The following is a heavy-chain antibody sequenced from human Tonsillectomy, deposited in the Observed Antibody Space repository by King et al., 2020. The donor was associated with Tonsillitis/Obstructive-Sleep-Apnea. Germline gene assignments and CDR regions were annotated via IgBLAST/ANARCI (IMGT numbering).Heavy chain of an antibody. D-gene: IGHD1-26*01. CDR2: INWNSGKI. CDR1: GFTFDDYA. CDR3: AKAAWDGGLYYYYYMDV. J-gene: IGHJ6*03. V-gene: IGHV3-9*01. Sequence: VQLVESGGGLVQPGRSLRLSCATSGFTFDDYAMHWVRQAPGKGLEWVSGINWNSGKIGYADSVKGRFTISRDNAKSSLYLQMNSLRAEDTALYYCAKAAWDGGLYYYYYMDVWGKGTTVTVSS.